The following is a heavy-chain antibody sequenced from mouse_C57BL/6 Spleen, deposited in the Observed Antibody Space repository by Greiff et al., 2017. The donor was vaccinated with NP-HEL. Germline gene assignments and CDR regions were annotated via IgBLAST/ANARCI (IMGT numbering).Heavy chain of an antibody. CDR3: ARLRGNYFLTDY. Sequence: VQLQQPGAELVKPGASVKMSCKASGYTFTSYWITWVKQRPGQGLEWIGDIYPGSGSTNYNEKFKSKATLTVDTSSSTAYMQLSSLTSEDSAVYYCARLRGNYFLTDYWGQGTTLTVSS. D-gene: IGHD2-1*01. CDR1: GYTFTSYW. CDR2: IYPGSGST. V-gene: IGHV1-55*01. J-gene: IGHJ2*01.